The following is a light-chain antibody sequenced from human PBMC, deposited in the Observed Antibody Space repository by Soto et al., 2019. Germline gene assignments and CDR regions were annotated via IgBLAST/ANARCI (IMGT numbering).Light chain of an antibody. V-gene: IGKV2D-29*01. CDR3: MQSLQLST. Sequence: DIVLTQTPLSLSVTPGQPASISCKSSQSLLHSDGKTYLYWYLQKPGQPPQLLIYEVSNRFTVVPDGFSGSGAGTDFTLEISRVEADDVVFYSCMQSLQLSTFAQGTKWAIE. CDR2: EVS. J-gene: IGKJ2*01. CDR1: QSLLHSDGKTY.